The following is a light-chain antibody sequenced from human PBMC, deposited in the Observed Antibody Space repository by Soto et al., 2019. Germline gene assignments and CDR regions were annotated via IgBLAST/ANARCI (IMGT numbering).Light chain of an antibody. CDR3: CSYSSSSTFYV. J-gene: IGLJ1*01. CDR2: QVT. Sequence: QSALTQPASVSGSPGQSITISCTGTSSDVGGYYYLSWYQHHPGKAPKLIIYQVTSRPSVVSNRFSASKSGNTASLTISALQAEDEALYYCCSYSSSSTFYVFGTGTKVTVL. CDR1: SSDVGGYYY. V-gene: IGLV2-14*01.